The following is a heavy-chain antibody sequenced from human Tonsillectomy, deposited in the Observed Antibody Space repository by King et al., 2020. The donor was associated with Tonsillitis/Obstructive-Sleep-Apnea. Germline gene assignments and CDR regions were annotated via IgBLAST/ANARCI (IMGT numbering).Heavy chain of an antibody. CDR3: AKEVGRYSSSFY. V-gene: IGHV3-30*18. J-gene: IGHJ4*02. Sequence: VQQVESGGGVVQPGRSLRISCAASGFTFSSFVMHWVRQAPGKGLEWVAGISYDGTNKYYADSVMGRFTISRDNSKSTLYLQMNSLRAEDTAVYYCAKEVGRYSSSFYWGQGTLVTVSS. CDR1: GFTFSSFV. D-gene: IGHD6-6*01. CDR2: ISYDGTNK.